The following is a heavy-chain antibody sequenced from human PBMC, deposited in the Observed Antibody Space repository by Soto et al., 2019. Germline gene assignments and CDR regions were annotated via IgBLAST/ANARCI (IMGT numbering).Heavy chain of an antibody. V-gene: IGHV2-5*02. CDR2: IYWDDDK. Sequence: QITLKESGPTLVKPTQTLTLTCTFSGFSLSTSGVGVAWIRQPPGKALEWLALIYWDDDKRYRPYIESSLNITKDTYKNQVVLTMTNMDSVDTATYYCAYLPCSGGSCYWFSFSGMDVWGQGTTVTVSS. D-gene: IGHD2-15*01. CDR3: AYLPCSGGSCYWFSFSGMDV. J-gene: IGHJ6*02. CDR1: GFSLSTSGVG.